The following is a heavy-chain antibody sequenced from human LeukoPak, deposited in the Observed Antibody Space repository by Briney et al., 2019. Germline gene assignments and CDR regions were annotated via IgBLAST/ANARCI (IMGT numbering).Heavy chain of an antibody. CDR2: IYSSGST. J-gene: IGHJ4*02. Sequence: GGSLRLSCAASGITFRSYGMHWVRQAPGKGLEWVSVIYSSGSTYYADSVKGRFTISRHNSKNTLYLQMNSLRPEDTAVYYCVYVDTVMATGDYWGQGTLVTVSS. D-gene: IGHD5-18*01. V-gene: IGHV3-53*04. CDR1: GITFRSYG. CDR3: VYVDTVMATGDY.